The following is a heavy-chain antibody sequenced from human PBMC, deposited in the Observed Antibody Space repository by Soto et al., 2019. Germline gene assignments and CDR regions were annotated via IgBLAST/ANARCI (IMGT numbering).Heavy chain of an antibody. Sequence: QVQLVQPGAEVKKPGSSVKVSCKASGGTFSSYAISWVRQAPGQGLEWMGGIIPIFGTANYAQKIQGRATITADESTSTAYMKLSSLRTEDTGVYYCARSKVHFAYEFWSGYPLDYWGQGTMLSV. CDR2: IIPIFGTA. CDR1: GGTFSSYA. J-gene: IGHJ4*02. CDR3: ARSKVHFAYEFWSGYPLDY. V-gene: IGHV1-69*01. D-gene: IGHD3-3*01.